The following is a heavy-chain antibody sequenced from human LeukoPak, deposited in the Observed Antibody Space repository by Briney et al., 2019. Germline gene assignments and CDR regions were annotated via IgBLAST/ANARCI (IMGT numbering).Heavy chain of an antibody. D-gene: IGHD3-22*01. CDR1: GGSISSYY. CDR3: AREPGFDSSGYLNWFDP. J-gene: IGHJ5*02. V-gene: IGHV4-59*01. Sequence: PSETLSLTCTVSGGSISSYYWSWIRQPPGKGLEWIACISYSGSTKYNPSLKSRVTISVDTSKNQLSLKLSSVTAADTAVYYCAREPGFDSSGYLNWFDPWGQGTLATVSS. CDR2: ISYSGST.